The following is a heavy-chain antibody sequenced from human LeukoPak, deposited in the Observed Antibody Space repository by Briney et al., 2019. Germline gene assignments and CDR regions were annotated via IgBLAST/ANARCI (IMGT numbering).Heavy chain of an antibody. CDR1: GGSFSGYY. CDR3: ARTAYNGYDDEAFDI. CDR2: INHSGST. V-gene: IGHV4-34*01. J-gene: IGHJ3*02. D-gene: IGHD5-12*01. Sequence: NPSETLSLTCAVYGGSFSGYYWSWTRQPPGKGLEWIGEINHSGSTNYNPSLKSRVTISVDTSKNQFSLKVSSVTAADTAVYYCARTAYNGYDDEAFDIWGQGTMVTVSS.